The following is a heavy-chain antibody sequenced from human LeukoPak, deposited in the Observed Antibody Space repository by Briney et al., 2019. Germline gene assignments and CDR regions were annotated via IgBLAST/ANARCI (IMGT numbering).Heavy chain of an antibody. Sequence: GGSLRLSCAAFGFTFSSYWMSWVRQAPGKGLEWVANIKQDGSEKYYVDSVKGRFTISRDNAKNSLYLQMNSLRAEDTAVYYCARAIVVYYDILTGYFDYWGQGTLVTVSS. CDR1: GFTFSSYW. J-gene: IGHJ4*02. D-gene: IGHD3-9*01. CDR3: ARAIVVYYDILTGYFDY. V-gene: IGHV3-7*01. CDR2: IKQDGSEK.